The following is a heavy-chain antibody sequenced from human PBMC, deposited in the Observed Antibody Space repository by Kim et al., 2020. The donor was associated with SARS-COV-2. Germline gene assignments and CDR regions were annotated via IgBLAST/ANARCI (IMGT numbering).Heavy chain of an antibody. Sequence: GGSLRLSCTTSGFIFNSYGMHWVRQAPGKGLEWVAVIWYDGSYIYYADSVKGRFTISRDNSKNTLYLQMNSLRAEDTAVYYCAKDQGVTYYDYFQHWGQGTLVTVSS. CDR1: GFIFNSYG. CDR2: IWYDGSYI. CDR3: AKDQGVTYYDYFQH. D-gene: IGHD1-26*01. J-gene: IGHJ1*01. V-gene: IGHV3-33*06.